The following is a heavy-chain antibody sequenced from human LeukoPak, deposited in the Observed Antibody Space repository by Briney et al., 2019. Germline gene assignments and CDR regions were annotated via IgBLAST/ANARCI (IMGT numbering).Heavy chain of an antibody. V-gene: IGHV4-39*01. D-gene: IGHD3-10*01. CDR2: IYYSGST. CDR1: GGSISSSSYY. J-gene: IGHJ4*02. CDR3: ARQVIMVRVFDY. Sequence: SSETLSLTCTVSGGSISSSSYYWGWIRQPPGKGLEWIGSIYYSGSTYYNPSLKSRVTISVDTSKNQFSLKLTSVTAADTAVYYCARQVIMVRVFDYWGQGTLVTVSS.